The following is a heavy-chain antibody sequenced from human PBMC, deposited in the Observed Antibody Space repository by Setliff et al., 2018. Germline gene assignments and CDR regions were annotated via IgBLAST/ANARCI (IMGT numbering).Heavy chain of an antibody. J-gene: IGHJ5*02. Sequence: ASVKVSCKTSGYTFTNYDVNWVRQATGQGLEWMGWMNPNSGNTGYAQNFQGRVSMTRNTSISTAYMELNSLTSEDTAVYYCARSKVEAAMVKHNWFDPWGQGTLVTVSS. D-gene: IGHD5-18*01. V-gene: IGHV1-8*02. CDR3: ARSKVEAAMVKHNWFDP. CDR2: MNPNSGNT. CDR1: GYTFTNYD.